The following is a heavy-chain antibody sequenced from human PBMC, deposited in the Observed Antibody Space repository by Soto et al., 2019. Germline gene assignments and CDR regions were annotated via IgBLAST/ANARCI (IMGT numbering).Heavy chain of an antibody. Sequence: SGPTLVNPTQTLTLTCSFSGFSLTTNEVGVGWIRQPPGKALEWLAVIYGDDNRLYNPSLKNRVTIMKDTSKNHVVLIMTYMDPMDTGTYYCAHRLPRGSGLLYFDFPGQSIVVTVSS. CDR3: AHRLPRGSGLLYFDF. J-gene: IGHJ4*02. CDR1: GFSLTTNEVG. CDR2: IYGDDNR. D-gene: IGHD2-21*01. V-gene: IGHV2-5*02.